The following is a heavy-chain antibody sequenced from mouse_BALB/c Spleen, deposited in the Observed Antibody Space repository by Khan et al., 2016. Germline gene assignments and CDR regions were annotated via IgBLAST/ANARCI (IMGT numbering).Heavy chain of an antibody. CDR2: IWGDGST. CDR3: ASYYDYGGVFAY. J-gene: IGHJ3*01. D-gene: IGHD2-4*01. Sequence: QVQLKQSGPGLVAPSQSLSITCTVSGFSITGFAVNWVRQPPGKGLEWLGVIWGDGSTDYDSALKSRLSISKDNSKSQVFFKLNSLQTDDTARYYCASYYDYGGVFAYWGQGTLVTVSA. CDR1: GFSITGFA. V-gene: IGHV2-6-7*01.